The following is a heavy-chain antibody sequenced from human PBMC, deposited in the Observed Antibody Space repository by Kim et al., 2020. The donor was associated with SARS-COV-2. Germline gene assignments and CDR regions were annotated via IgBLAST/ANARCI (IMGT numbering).Heavy chain of an antibody. Sequence: ASVKVSCKASGYTFTSYGISWVRQAPGQGLEWMGWISAYNGNTNYAQKLQGRVTMTTDTSTSTAYMELRSLRSDDTAVYYCARFTVEWEPSRNWFDPWGQGTLVTVSS. J-gene: IGHJ5*02. CDR2: ISAYNGNT. CDR1: GYTFTSYG. CDR3: ARFTVEWEPSRNWFDP. V-gene: IGHV1-18*01. D-gene: IGHD1-26*01.